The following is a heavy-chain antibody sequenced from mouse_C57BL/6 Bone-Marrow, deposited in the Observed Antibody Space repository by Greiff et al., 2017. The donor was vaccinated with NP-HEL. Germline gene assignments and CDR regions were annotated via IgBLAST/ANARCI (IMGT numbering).Heavy chain of an antibody. V-gene: IGHV5-9*01. CDR1: GFTFSSYT. Sequence: EVQVVESGGGLVKPGGSLKLSCAASGFTFSSYTMSWVRQTPEKRLEWVATISGGGGNTYYPDSVKGRFTISRDNAKNTLYLQMSSLRSEDTALYYCARFRGDAMDYWGQGTSVAVSS. J-gene: IGHJ4*01. CDR2: ISGGGGNT. CDR3: ARFRGDAMDY.